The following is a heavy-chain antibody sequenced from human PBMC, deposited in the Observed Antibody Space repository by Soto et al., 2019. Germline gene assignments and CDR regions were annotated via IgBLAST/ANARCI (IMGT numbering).Heavy chain of an antibody. CDR1: GGSISSSRYY. J-gene: IGHJ6*02. V-gene: IGHV4-39*01. CDR2: IYHSGNT. D-gene: IGHD4-17*01. Sequence: PSETLSLTCTVSGGSISSSRYYWGWIRQPPGKGLEWIGNIYHSGNTYYNPSLNSRVTISVDTSKNQFSLKLSSVTAADTAVYFCAKPSSTVSYGMDVWGQGTTVTVAS. CDR3: AKPSSTVSYGMDV.